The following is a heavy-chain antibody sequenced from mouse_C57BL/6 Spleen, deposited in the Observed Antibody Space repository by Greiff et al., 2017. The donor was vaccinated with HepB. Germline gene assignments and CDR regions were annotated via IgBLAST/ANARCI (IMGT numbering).Heavy chain of an antibody. CDR3: ARSEPYAGYYRAMDY. CDR2: IYPGDGDT. Sequence: QVQLKQSGAELVKPGASVKISCKASGYAFSSYWMNWVKQRPGKGLEWIGQIYPGDGDTNYNGKFKGKATLTADKSSSTAYMQLSSLTSEDSAVYFCARSEPYAGYYRAMDYWGQGTSVTVSS. D-gene: IGHD2-3*01. CDR1: GYAFSSYW. J-gene: IGHJ4*01. V-gene: IGHV1-80*01.